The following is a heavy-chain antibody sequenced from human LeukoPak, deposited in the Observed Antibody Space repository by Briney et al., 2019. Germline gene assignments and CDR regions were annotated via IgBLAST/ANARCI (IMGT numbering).Heavy chain of an antibody. Sequence: SETLSLTCAVYGGSFSGYYWSLIRQPPGKGLEWIGEINHSGSTNYNPSLKSRVTISVDTSKNQFSLKLSSVTAADTAVYYCARAMTTVTPYNWFDPWGQGTLVTVSS. CDR3: ARAMTTVTPYNWFDP. V-gene: IGHV4-34*01. J-gene: IGHJ5*02. CDR1: GGSFSGYY. D-gene: IGHD4-17*01. CDR2: INHSGST.